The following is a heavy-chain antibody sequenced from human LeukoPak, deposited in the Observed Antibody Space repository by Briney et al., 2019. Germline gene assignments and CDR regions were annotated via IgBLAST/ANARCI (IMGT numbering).Heavy chain of an antibody. Sequence: PSETLSLTCTVSGGSISSYYWSWTRQPPGKGLEWIGYIYDSGSTNYNPSLKSRVTISVDTSKNQFSLKLNSVTAADTAVYYCACLTTADAFDIWGQGTMVTVSS. CDR2: IYDSGST. CDR3: ACLTTADAFDI. D-gene: IGHD3-22*01. J-gene: IGHJ3*02. V-gene: IGHV4-59*01. CDR1: GGSISSYY.